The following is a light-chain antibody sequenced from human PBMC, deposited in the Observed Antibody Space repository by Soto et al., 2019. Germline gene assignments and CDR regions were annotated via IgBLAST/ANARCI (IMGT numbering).Light chain of an antibody. CDR2: WAS. CDR1: ESVFYISNNKNY. J-gene: IGKJ5*01. V-gene: IGKV4-1*01. CDR3: QQYYTTPAIT. Sequence: DIVMTQSPDSLAMSLGERAGINRMSSESVFYISNNKNYLGWYQQQPRQPPKLLLYWASTRESGVPDRFSGSGSGTDSTLTIGNLQAEDVAVYYCQQYYTTPAITFGQGTRLEIK.